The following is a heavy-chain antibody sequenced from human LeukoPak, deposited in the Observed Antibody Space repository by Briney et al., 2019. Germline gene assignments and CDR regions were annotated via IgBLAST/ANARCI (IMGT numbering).Heavy chain of an antibody. CDR2: ISSSSSYI. Sequence: PGGSLRLSCAASGFTFSSYSMNWVRQAPGKGLEWVSSISSSSSYIYYADSVKGRFTISRDNAKNSLYLQMNSLRAGDTAVYYCARARKYSGSYFINPWGQGTLVTVSS. J-gene: IGHJ5*02. CDR1: GFTFSSYS. V-gene: IGHV3-21*01. CDR3: ARARKYSGSYFINP. D-gene: IGHD1-26*01.